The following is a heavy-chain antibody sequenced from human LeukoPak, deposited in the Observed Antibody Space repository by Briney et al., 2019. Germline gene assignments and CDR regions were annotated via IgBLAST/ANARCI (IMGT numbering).Heavy chain of an antibody. CDR3: ARGGKTYYFDY. D-gene: IGHD3-16*01. CDR2: ISGSGGIT. Sequence: PGGSLRLSCAASGFTFSSFAMSWIRQAPGKGLEWVSTISGSGGITHYADSEKGRFTISRDNSKNTLYVQMNSLRADDTAVYYCARGGKTYYFDYWGQGTLVTVSS. J-gene: IGHJ4*02. V-gene: IGHV3-23*01. CDR1: GFTFSSFA.